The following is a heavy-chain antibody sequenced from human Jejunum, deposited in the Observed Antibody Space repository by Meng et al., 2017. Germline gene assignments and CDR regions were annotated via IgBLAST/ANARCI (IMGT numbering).Heavy chain of an antibody. J-gene: IGHJ4*02. Sequence: GESLKISCAASGVSFNNYWMTWVRQTPGTGLEWVARSRNKARGYTTEYVASVKDRFTISRDDSKNSLFLQMNSLRIEDTAMYFCTGGRGGSAPSDYWGQGTRVTDSS. CDR1: GVSFNNYW. V-gene: IGHV3-72*01. CDR2: SRNKARGYTT. CDR3: TGGRGGSAPSDY. D-gene: IGHD1-26*01.